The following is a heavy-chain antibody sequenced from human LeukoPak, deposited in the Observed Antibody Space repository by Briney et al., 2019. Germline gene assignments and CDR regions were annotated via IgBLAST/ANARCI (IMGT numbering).Heavy chain of an antibody. CDR1: GYTFTSYG. J-gene: IGHJ6*02. V-gene: IGHV1-18*01. CDR3: ARAEYYDILTGYYTHAGYYYGMDV. CDR2: ISAYNGNT. Sequence: VSVKVSCKASGYTFTSYGISWVRQAPGQGLEWMGWISAYNGNTNYAQKLQGRVTMTTDTSTSTAYMELRSLRSDDTAVYYCARAEYYDILTGYYTHAGYYYGMDVWGQGTTVTVSS. D-gene: IGHD3-9*01.